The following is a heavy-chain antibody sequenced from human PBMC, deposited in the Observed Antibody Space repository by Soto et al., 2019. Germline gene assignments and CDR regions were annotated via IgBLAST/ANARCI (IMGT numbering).Heavy chain of an antibody. D-gene: IGHD2-21*02. CDR1: GGNISRYY. CDR3: ARDLWCYCGTDCYPLDV. J-gene: IGHJ6*02. V-gene: IGHV4-59*01. Sequence: QVQLQESGPGLVKPSETLSLTCTVSGGNISRYYWSWIRQPPGKGLEWIGYMYNTGGTVYNPTFKSRVTISVDRSKNQFSLKLNSVTAADTAVYYCARDLWCYCGTDCYPLDVWGQGTTVTVSS. CDR2: MYNTGGT.